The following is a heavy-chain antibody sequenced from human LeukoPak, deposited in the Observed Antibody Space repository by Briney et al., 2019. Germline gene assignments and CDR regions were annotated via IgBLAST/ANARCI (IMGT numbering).Heavy chain of an antibody. V-gene: IGHV1-69*02. J-gene: IGHJ5*02. CDR1: GGTFSSYT. D-gene: IGHD7-27*01. CDR3: ARKRASLNWDNWFDP. CDR2: IIPILGIA. Sequence: GASVKVSCKASGGTFSSYTISWVRQAPGQGLEWMGRIIPILGIANYAQKFQGRVTITADKSTSTAYMELSSMRSEDTAVYYCARKRASLNWDNWFDPWGQGTLVTVSS.